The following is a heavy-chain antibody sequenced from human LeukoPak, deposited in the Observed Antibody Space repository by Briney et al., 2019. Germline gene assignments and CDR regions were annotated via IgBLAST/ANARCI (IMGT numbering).Heavy chain of an antibody. D-gene: IGHD1-26*01. Sequence: GGSLRLSCAASGFTFSSYGMHWVRQAPGKGLEWVAFIRYDGNNKYYADSVKGRFTISRDNSKNTLYLQMNSLRDEDTAVYYCAKDFIAMSDWEPLGYWGQGILVSVSS. CDR3: AKDFIAMSDWEPLGY. CDR2: IRYDGNNK. CDR1: GFTFSSYG. V-gene: IGHV3-30*02. J-gene: IGHJ4*02.